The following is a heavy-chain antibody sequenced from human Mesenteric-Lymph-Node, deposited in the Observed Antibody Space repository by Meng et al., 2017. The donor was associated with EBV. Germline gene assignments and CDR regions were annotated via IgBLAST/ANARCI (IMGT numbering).Heavy chain of an antibody. CDR2: MNPNSGNT. CDR1: GYTFTNYD. D-gene: IGHD1-1*01. J-gene: IGHJ5*02. Sequence: VEVVGEGGEVEKPGAAVEVSCKASGYTFTNYDINRVRQAPGQGLEWMGWMNPNSGNTGYAQKFQGRVTMTRNTSISTAYMELSSLRSEDTAVYYCARVGPLNSNWFDPWGQGTLVTVSS. V-gene: IGHV1-8*02. CDR3: ARVGPLNSNWFDP.